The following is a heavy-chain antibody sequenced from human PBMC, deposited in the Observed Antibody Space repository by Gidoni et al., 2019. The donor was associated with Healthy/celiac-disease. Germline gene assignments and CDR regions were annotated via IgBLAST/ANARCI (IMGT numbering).Heavy chain of an antibody. CDR3: ARDPPYYDILTGYYFYYYYGMDV. D-gene: IGHD3-9*01. J-gene: IGHJ6*02. CDR2: VSAYNGNT. V-gene: IGHV1-18*01. CDR1: GYTFTSYG. Sequence: QVQLVQSGAEVKKPGASVKVSCKASGYTFTSYGISWVRQAPGQGLEWMGWVSAYNGNTNYAQKLQGRVTMTTDTSTSTAYMELRSLRSDDTAVYYCARDPPYYDILTGYYFYYYYGMDVWGQGTTVTVSS.